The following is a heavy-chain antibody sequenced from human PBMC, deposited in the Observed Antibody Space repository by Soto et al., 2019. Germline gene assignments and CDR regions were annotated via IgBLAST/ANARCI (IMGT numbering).Heavy chain of an antibody. V-gene: IGHV4-30-4*01. J-gene: IGHJ4*02. CDR3: ARGPSGDKVDY. CDR1: GGSISSAYYY. D-gene: IGHD7-27*01. Sequence: QVQLQESGPGLVKPSQTLSLTCTVSGGSISSAYYYWSWIRQPPGKGLEWIGHIYDSGSTYSNPSLQSQVTISMDTSKNQFSLKLSSVTAADTAVYYCARGPSGDKVDYWGQGTLVTFSS. CDR2: IYDSGST.